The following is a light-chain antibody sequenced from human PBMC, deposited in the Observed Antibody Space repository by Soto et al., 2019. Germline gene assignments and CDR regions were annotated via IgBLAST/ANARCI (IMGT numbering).Light chain of an antibody. CDR2: QAS. CDR3: QQYDTYST. Sequence: DIQMTQSPSTLSASIGDRVTISCLASQSISNWLAWYQQKPGKAPKLLISQASNLESGVPSRFSGSGSGTEFTLTISSLQPDDFATFYCQQYDTYSTFGQGTKV. V-gene: IGKV1-5*03. J-gene: IGKJ1*01. CDR1: QSISNW.